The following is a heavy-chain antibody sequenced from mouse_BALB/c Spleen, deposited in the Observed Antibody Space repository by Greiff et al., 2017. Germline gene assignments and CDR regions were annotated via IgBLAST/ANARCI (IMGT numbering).Heavy chain of an antibody. Sequence: QVQLQQSGPGLVQPSQSLSITCTVSGFSLTSYGVHWVRQSPGKGLEWLGVIWSGGSTDYNAAFISRLSISKDNSKSQVFFKMNSLQANDTAIYYCARLRRYFDVWGAGTTVTVTS. D-gene: IGHD1-2*01. V-gene: IGHV2-2*02. CDR3: ARLRRYFDV. CDR1: GFSLTSYG. CDR2: IWSGGST. J-gene: IGHJ1*01.